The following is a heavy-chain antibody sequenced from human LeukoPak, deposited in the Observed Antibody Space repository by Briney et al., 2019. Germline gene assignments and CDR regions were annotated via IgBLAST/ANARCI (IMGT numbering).Heavy chain of an antibody. J-gene: IGHJ4*02. CDR1: GFTFSNYY. V-gene: IGHV3-30*02. CDR3: AKDLTPNYF. CDR2: IRYGGSNK. D-gene: IGHD2-8*01. Sequence: PGGSLRLSCAASGFTFSNYYMHWVRQAPGKGLEWVAFIRYGGSNKYYAASVKVRFTISRDNSKNTLYLQMSSLRADDTAVYYCAKDLTPNYFWGQGTLVTVSS.